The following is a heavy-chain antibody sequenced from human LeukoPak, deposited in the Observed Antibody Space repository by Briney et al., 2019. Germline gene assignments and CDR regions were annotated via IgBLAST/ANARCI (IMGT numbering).Heavy chain of an antibody. D-gene: IGHD3-10*01. J-gene: IGHJ3*02. V-gene: IGHV1-18*04. CDR3: ARIQSAGTSDAFDI. CDR1: GYTFTSYF. Sequence: ASVKVSCKASGYTFTSYFMHWVRQAPGQGLEWMGWTSGYNGHTKYAQKFHDRVTLTTDTSTSTAYMEMRSLRSDDTAVYYCARIQSAGTSDAFDIWGQGTMLTVS. CDR2: TSGYNGHT.